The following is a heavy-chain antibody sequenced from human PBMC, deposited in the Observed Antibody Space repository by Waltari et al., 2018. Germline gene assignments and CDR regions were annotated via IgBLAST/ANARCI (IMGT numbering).Heavy chain of an antibody. CDR3: ARAGAVAGTSFDY. J-gene: IGHJ4*02. CDR1: GFTFSSYW. V-gene: IGHV3-74*01. Sequence: EVQLVESGGGLVQPGGSLRLSCAASGFTFSSYWMHWVRQAPGKGLVWVSRINSVGSSTSYADSVKGRFTISRDNAKNTLYLQMNSLRAEDTAVYYCARAGAVAGTSFDYWGQGTLVTVSS. CDR2: INSVGSST. D-gene: IGHD6-19*01.